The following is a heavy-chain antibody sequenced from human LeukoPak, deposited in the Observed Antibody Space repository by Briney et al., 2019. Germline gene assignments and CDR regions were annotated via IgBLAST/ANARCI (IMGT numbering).Heavy chain of an antibody. CDR1: GGSISSSSYY. CDR2: IYYSGST. J-gene: IGHJ4*02. CDR3: ARGPWGTNFDY. V-gene: IGHV4-39*07. Sequence: SETLSLTCTVSGGSISSSSYYWGWIRQPPGKGLEWIGSIYYSGSTYYNPSLKSRVTISVDTSKNQFSLKLSSVTAADTAVYYCARGPWGTNFDYWGQGTLVTVSS. D-gene: IGHD3-16*01.